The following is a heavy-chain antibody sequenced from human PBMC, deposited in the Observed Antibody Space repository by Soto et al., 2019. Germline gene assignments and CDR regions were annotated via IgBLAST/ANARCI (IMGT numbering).Heavy chain of an antibody. CDR3: ARGPYSGSYYY. V-gene: IGHV4-39*01. CDR1: GGSIYSGSYN. D-gene: IGHD1-26*01. Sequence: SETLSLTCTVSGGSIYSGSYNWGWVRQPPGKGLEWIGSFYYSGSTHYNPSLKSRVTISVDTSKNQFSLQLSSVTAADTAVYYCARGPYSGSYYYWGQGTLVTVSS. J-gene: IGHJ4*02. CDR2: FYYSGST.